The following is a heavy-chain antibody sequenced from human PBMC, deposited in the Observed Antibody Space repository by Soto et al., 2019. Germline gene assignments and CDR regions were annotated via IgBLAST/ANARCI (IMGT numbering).Heavy chain of an antibody. Sequence: SETLSLTCAVYGGSFSGYYWSWIRQPPGKGLEWIGEINHSGSTNYNPSLKSRVTISVDTSKNQFSLKLSSVTAADTAVYYCARGRPIGYCSSTSCYPSQSYYYYMDVWGKGTTVTVSS. CDR3: ARGRPIGYCSSTSCYPSQSYYYYMDV. CDR2: INHSGST. CDR1: GGSFSGYY. D-gene: IGHD2-2*01. J-gene: IGHJ6*03. V-gene: IGHV4-34*01.